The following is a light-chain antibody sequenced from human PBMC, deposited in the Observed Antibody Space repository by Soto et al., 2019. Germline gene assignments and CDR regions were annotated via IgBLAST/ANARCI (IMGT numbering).Light chain of an antibody. J-gene: IGLJ1*01. CDR3: SAYTTTSTLI. V-gene: IGLV2-14*01. CDR1: SSDVGGYDY. Sequence: QSVLTQPASVSGSPGQSATISCTGTSSDVGGYDYVSWYQQHPGTAPKLMLYEVNNRPSGVSNRFSGSKSGNTASLIISGLQTEDEADYYCSAYTTTSTLIFGTGTKVTVL. CDR2: EVN.